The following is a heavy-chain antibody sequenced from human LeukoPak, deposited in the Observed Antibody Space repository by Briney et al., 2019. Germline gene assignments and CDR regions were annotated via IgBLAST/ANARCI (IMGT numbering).Heavy chain of an antibody. D-gene: IGHD6-13*01. CDR1: GGTFSSYA. CDR3: ARAYSSSWYYFDY. V-gene: IGHV1-69*04. CDR2: IIPILGIA. J-gene: IGHJ4*02. Sequence: SVKVSCKASGGTFSSYAISWVRHAPGQGLEWMGRIIPILGIANYAQKFQGRVTITADKSTSTAYMELSRLRSDDTAVYYCARAYSSSWYYFDYWGQGTLVTVSS.